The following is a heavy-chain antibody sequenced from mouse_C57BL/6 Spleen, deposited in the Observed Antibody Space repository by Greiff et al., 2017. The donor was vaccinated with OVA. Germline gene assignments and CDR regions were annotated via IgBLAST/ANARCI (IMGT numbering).Heavy chain of an antibody. Sequence: EVQLQQSGPELVKPGASVKISCKASGYTFTDYYMNWVKQSHGKSLEWIGDINPNNGGTSYNQKFKGKATLTVDKSSSTAYMELRSLTSEYSAVYYCARQLRLPYAMDYWGQGTSVTVSS. V-gene: IGHV1-26*01. CDR1: GYTFTDYY. CDR3: ARQLRLPYAMDY. CDR2: INPNNGGT. D-gene: IGHD3-2*02. J-gene: IGHJ4*01.